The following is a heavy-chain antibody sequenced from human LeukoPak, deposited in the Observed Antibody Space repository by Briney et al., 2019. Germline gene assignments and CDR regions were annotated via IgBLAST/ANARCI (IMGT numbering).Heavy chain of an antibody. CDR3: TRDIDDVLTGDDAFDV. D-gene: IGHD3-9*01. V-gene: IGHV3-21*03. Sequence: GGSLRLSCAGSGFTFSGYSLNWVRQAPGKGLEWVSSITSSGSPMYYADSVKGLFTISRDNAESSVYLQMNSLRVDDTGLYYCTRDIDDVLTGDDAFDVWGQGTVVTVPS. CDR1: GFTFSGYS. CDR2: ITSSGSPM. J-gene: IGHJ3*01.